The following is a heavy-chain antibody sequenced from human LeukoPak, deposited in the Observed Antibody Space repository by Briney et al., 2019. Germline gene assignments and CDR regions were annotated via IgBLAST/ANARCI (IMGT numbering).Heavy chain of an antibody. CDR3: ARGNVVVVPAAIGLDYYYYMDV. J-gene: IGHJ6*03. Sequence: SVKVSCKASGGTFSSYAISWVRQAPGQGLEWMGRIIPIFGTANYAQKFQGRVTITTDESTSTAYMELSSLRSEDTAVYYCARGNVVVVPAAIGLDYYYYMDVWGNGTTVTVSS. CDR2: IIPIFGTA. V-gene: IGHV1-69*05. CDR1: GGTFSSYA. D-gene: IGHD2-2*01.